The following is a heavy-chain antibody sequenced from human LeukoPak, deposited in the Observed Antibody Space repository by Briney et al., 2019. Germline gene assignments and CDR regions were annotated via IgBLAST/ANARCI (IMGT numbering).Heavy chain of an antibody. Sequence: GGSLRLSCAASGFIFSSYDMHWVRQALGKGLELVAVISYDGSNKYYADSVKGRVTISRDNSKSTLYLQMNSLRAEDTAVYYCAKDRHYESNVLGYWGQGTLVTVSS. CDR2: ISYDGSNK. V-gene: IGHV3-30*18. J-gene: IGHJ4*02. CDR3: AKDRHYESNVLGY. D-gene: IGHD3-22*01. CDR1: GFIFSSYD.